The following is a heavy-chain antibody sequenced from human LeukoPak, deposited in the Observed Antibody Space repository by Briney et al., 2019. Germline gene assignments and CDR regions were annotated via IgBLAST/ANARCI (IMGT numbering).Heavy chain of an antibody. D-gene: IGHD3-10*01. CDR2: IYSDGTT. V-gene: IGHV3-53*01. Sequence: GGSLRLSCAASGFTVFSNYMSWVRQAPGKGLEWVSVIYSDGTTYYADSVQGRFTISRDNSKNTVYLQMKSLRAEDTAVYFCARERSYYYYYMDVWGKGTTFTVSS. J-gene: IGHJ6*03. CDR3: ARERSYYYYYMDV. CDR1: GFTVFSNY.